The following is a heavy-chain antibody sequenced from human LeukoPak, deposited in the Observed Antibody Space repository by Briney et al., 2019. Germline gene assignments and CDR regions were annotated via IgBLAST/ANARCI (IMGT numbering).Heavy chain of an antibody. CDR1: GGSISSAGYS. J-gene: IGHJ5*02. D-gene: IGHD3-10*01. CDR2: IYYTGST. CDR3: ARERGGLHGSGSPSWFDP. Sequence: SETLSLTCAVSGGSISSAGYSWSWIRQPPGKGLEWIGYIYYTGSTYYNPSLKSRITISLHTSKNQFSLKLSSVTAADTAVYYCARERGGLHGSGSPSWFDPWGQGTLVTVSS. V-gene: IGHV4-30-4*07.